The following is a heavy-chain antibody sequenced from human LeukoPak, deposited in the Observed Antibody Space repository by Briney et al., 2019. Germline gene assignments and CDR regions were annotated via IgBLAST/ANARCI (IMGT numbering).Heavy chain of an antibody. Sequence: GGSLRLSCAASGFTFSSYWMHWVRQAPGKGLVWVSRINSDGSSTSYADSVKGRFTISRDNSKNTLYLQMNSLKGDDTAVYYCAKDSAFYYIDVWGKGTTVIISS. V-gene: IGHV3-74*01. J-gene: IGHJ6*03. CDR1: GFTFSSYW. CDR2: INSDGSST. CDR3: AKDSAFYYIDV. D-gene: IGHD3-10*01.